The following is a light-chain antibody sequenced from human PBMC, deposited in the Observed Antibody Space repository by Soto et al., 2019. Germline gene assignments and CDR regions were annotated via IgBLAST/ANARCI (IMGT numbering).Light chain of an antibody. V-gene: IGKV3-20*01. CDR2: SVS. Sequence: EIVLTQSPGTLSLSPGERATLSCRASQTVISTFLAWYQQKPGQAPRLLIYSVSRRATGIPDRFSGSGSGTDFTLTISRLEPEDFAVYFCQQFGSSVWTFGQGTKVEIK. CDR3: QQFGSSVWT. J-gene: IGKJ1*01. CDR1: QTVISTF.